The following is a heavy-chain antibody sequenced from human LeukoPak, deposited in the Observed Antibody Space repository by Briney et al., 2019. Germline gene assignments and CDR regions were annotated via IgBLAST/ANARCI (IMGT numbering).Heavy chain of an antibody. CDR2: IYYSGST. J-gene: IGHJ4*02. CDR1: GGSISSSSYY. CDR3: ARDWATVTELDY. D-gene: IGHD4-17*01. V-gene: IGHV4-39*02. Sequence: SETLSLTCTVSGGSISSSSYYWGWIRQPPGKGLEWVGSIYYSGSTYYNPSLKSRVTISVDTSKSQFSLKLSSVTAADTAVYYCARDWATVTELDYWGQGTLVTVSS.